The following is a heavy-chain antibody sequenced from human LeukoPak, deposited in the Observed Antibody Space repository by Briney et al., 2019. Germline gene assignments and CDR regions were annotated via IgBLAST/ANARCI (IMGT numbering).Heavy chain of an antibody. D-gene: IGHD2-2*01. Sequence: GGSLRLSCEVPGFTFSRHLMSWFRKAPGKGLDWVSVLYDDGPLHYADSVKGRFTISRDTSQTRLYLEMNSLRADDTAVYYCARELLYHYYEYWGQGTLVTVSA. CDR1: GFTFSRHL. V-gene: IGHV3-53*01. CDR3: ARELLYHYYEY. CDR2: LYDDGPL. J-gene: IGHJ4*02.